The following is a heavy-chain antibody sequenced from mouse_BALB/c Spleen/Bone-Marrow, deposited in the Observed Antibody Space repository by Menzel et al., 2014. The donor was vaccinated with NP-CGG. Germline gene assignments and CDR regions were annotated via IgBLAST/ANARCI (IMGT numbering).Heavy chain of an antibody. CDR1: GFTFSNYW. CDR3: TRPGYGIRYWYFDV. Sequence: EVNVEESGGGLVQPGGSMELSCVASGFTFSNYWMNWVRQSPEKGLEWVAEIRLKSNDYATHYAESVKGRFTISRDDSKSSVYLQMNNLRAEDTGIYYCTRPGYGIRYWYFDVWGAGTTVTVSS. D-gene: IGHD1-1*01. V-gene: IGHV6-6*02. J-gene: IGHJ1*01. CDR2: IRLKSNDYAT.